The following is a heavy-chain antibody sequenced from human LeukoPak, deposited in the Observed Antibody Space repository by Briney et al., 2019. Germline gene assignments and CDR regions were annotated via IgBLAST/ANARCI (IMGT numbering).Heavy chain of an antibody. J-gene: IGHJ4*02. Sequence: GETLRLSCAASEFTFSSYAMSWVRQAPGKGLEWVSAISGSGSGGSTYYADSVKGRFTISRDNSKNTLYLQMNSLRAEDTAVYYCAKSSPPPLRYWGQGTLVTVSS. CDR1: EFTFSSYA. CDR3: AKSSPPPLRY. V-gene: IGHV3-23*01. CDR2: ISGSGSGGST.